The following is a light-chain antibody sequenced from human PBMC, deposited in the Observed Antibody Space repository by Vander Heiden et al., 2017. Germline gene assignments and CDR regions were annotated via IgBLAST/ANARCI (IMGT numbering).Light chain of an antibody. CDR3: SSYAGSNNFV. J-gene: IGLJ2*01. CDR2: EVS. CDR1: SSYVIGYNY. Sequence: AALTHPPSASGSPGQSVTIPCTGTSSYVIGYNYVSWYQQLPGKAPKLMIYEVSKRPSGVPDRFSGSKSGNTASLTVSGLQAEDEADYYCSSYAGSNNFVFGGGTKLTVL. V-gene: IGLV2-8*01.